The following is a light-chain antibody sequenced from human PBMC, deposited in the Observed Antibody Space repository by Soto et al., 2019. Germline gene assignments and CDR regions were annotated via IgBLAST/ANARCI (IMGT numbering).Light chain of an antibody. CDR3: QQYGSSPPYP. J-gene: IGKJ2*01. CDR2: GSS. Sequence: EVVLTQSPGTLSLSPGERATLSCRASENVSNNYLAWYQQKPGQAPRLLIFGSSDRAAGIPDRFSGSGSGTDFTLNNSRLEPEDFAVYYCQQYGSSPPYPFGQGTKLEI. CDR1: ENVSNNY. V-gene: IGKV3-20*01.